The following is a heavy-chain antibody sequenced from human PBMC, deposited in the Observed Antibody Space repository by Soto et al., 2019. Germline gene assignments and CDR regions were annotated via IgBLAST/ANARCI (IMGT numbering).Heavy chain of an antibody. Sequence: GGSLRLSCAASGFTVSSKYMSWVRQAPGRGLECVSLIYSGGSTSYADSVKGRFTISRDNSKNTVYLQMNSLGAEDTAVYYCTRDPLIAVAAYDAFDIWGQGTSVTVS. CDR3: TRDPLIAVAAYDAFDI. CDR1: GFTVSSKY. V-gene: IGHV3-66*01. CDR2: IYSGGST. D-gene: IGHD6-19*01. J-gene: IGHJ3*02.